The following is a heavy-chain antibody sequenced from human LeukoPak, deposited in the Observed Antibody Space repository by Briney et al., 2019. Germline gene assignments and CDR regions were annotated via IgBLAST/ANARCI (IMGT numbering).Heavy chain of an antibody. Sequence: GGSLRLSCAASGFTFSSYGMHWVRQAPGKGLEWVAFIRYDGSYEYYADSVKGRFTISRDNSMNTLYLQMNSLRAEDTAVYYCAKEFPPYSSNWYNAFDVWGQGTMVTVSS. CDR3: AKEFPPYSSNWYNAFDV. CDR1: GFTFSSYG. J-gene: IGHJ3*01. D-gene: IGHD6-13*01. V-gene: IGHV3-30*02. CDR2: IRYDGSYE.